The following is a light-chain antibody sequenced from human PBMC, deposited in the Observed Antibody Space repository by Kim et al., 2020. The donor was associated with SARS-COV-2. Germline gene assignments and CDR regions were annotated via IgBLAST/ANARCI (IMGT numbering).Light chain of an antibody. CDR1: NNNAGNQG. CDR3: SAWDSSLNVWV. CDR2: RNN. J-gene: IGLJ3*02. Sequence: QTATLTCTGNNNNAGNQGAAWLQQHQDHPTKLLSYRNNNRPSGISERFSASRSGDTASLTITGLRPEDETDYYCSAWDSSLNVWVFGGGTKLTVL. V-gene: IGLV10-54*04.